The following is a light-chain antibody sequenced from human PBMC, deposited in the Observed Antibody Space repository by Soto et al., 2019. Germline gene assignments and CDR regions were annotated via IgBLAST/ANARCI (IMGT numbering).Light chain of an antibody. J-gene: IGKJ4*01. Sequence: EIVLTQSPGTLSLSPGGRATLSCRASQSVSSSYLAWYQQKPGQAPRLLIYGASSRATGIPDRFSGSGSGTDFTLTISRLEPEDFAVYLCQQYNSSPLTFGGGTKVEIK. CDR1: QSVSSSY. V-gene: IGKV3-20*01. CDR3: QQYNSSPLT. CDR2: GAS.